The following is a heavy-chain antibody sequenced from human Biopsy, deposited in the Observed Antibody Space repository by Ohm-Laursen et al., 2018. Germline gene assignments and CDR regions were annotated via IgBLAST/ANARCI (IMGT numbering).Heavy chain of an antibody. V-gene: IGHV3-7*04. CDR3: ARGNGPSA. CDR1: GITFNSDW. J-gene: IGHJ5*02. Sequence: GSLRLSCAASGITFNSDWMSWVRQAPGKGLEWVAVIREHGNEEFYVDSVKGRFTISRDNARNSVYLQMNSLRAEGTAIYYCARGNGPSAWGQGTLVTVSS. CDR2: IREHGNEE. D-gene: IGHD4-11*01.